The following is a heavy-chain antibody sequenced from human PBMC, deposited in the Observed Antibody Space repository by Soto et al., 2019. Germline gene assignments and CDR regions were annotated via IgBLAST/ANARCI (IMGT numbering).Heavy chain of an antibody. CDR2: IIPIFGTA. CDR1: GGTFSSYA. CDR3: ARVMRGVLRFLEWFPDY. D-gene: IGHD3-3*01. J-gene: IGHJ4*02. V-gene: IGHV1-69*13. Sequence: SVKVSCKXSGGTFSSYAISWVRQAPGQGLEWMGGIIPIFGTANYAQKFQGRVTITADESTSTAYMELSSLRSEDTAVYYCARVMRGVLRFLEWFPDYWGQGTLVTVSS.